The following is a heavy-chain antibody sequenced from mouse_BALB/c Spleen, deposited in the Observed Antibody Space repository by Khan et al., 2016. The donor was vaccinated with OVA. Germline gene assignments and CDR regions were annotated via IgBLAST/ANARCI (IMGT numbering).Heavy chain of an antibody. Sequence: EVQLQESGPSLVKPSQTLSLTCSVTGDSITSGYWNWIRKCPGNKLEYMGYISYSGSTYYNPSLKSRISITPDTSTNQNFLQLNSVTTEDTATYYCANRYGGAMDYWGQGTSVTVSS. CDR1: GDSITSGY. CDR2: ISYSGST. D-gene: IGHD2-14*01. J-gene: IGHJ4*01. CDR3: ANRYGGAMDY. V-gene: IGHV3-8*02.